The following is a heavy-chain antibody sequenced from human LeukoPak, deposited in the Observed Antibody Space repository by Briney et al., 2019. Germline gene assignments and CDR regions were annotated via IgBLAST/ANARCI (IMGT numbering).Heavy chain of an antibody. D-gene: IGHD6-19*01. J-gene: IGHJ5*02. CDR2: IKQDGSEK. V-gene: IGHV3-7*03. CDR1: GFTFSSYW. Sequence: GGSLRLSCAASGFTFSSYWMSWVRQAPGKGLEWVANIKQDGSEKYYVDSVRGRFTISRDNAKNSLYLQMNSPRAEDTAVYYCARGSGWTQGWFDPWGQGTLVTVSS. CDR3: ARGSGWTQGWFDP.